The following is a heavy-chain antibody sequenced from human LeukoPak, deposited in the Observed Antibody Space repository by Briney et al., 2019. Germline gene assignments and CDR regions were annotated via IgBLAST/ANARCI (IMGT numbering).Heavy chain of an antibody. CDR3: ARGELGATTDDY. D-gene: IGHD1-26*01. CDR1: GFTVSSNY. Sequence: GGSLRLSCAASGFTVSSNYMSWVRQAPGKGLEWVSVIYSGGSTYYADSVNGRFTISRDNSKNTLYLQMNSLRVEDTAVYYCARGELGATTDDYWGQGTLVTVSS. V-gene: IGHV3-53*01. CDR2: IYSGGST. J-gene: IGHJ4*02.